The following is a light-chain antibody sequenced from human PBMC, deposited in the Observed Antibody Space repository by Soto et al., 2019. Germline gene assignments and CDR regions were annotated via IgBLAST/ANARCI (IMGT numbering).Light chain of an antibody. Sequence: QSVLTQPISVSGSPGQSITISCTGNSNDIGTYDYVCWYQQHPGKAPRLLIHGVHNRSPGISGRFSDSKSGLTASLTISGLQAQEEADYYCNALSANRVYLFGPGTKVTVL. V-gene: IGLV2-14*01. CDR3: NALSANRVYL. CDR1: SNDIGTYDY. J-gene: IGLJ1*01. CDR2: GVH.